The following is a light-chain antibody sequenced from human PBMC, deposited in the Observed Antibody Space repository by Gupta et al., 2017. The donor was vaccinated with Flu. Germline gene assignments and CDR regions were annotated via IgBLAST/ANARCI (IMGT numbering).Light chain of an antibody. CDR2: DTS. Sequence: EIVLTQSPATLSLSPGERTTLSCRASQTFPNFLAWYQHKPGQAPRLLIYDTSKRATGIPDRFSGNGSGTDFFLTINSLAPEDSAVYDCPLSYAFGGGTTVEIK. CDR3: PLSYA. V-gene: IGKV3-11*01. J-gene: IGKJ4*01. CDR1: QTFPNF.